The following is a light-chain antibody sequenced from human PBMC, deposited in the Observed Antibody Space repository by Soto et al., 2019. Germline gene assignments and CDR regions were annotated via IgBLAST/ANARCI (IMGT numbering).Light chain of an antibody. J-gene: IGLJ3*02. CDR2: DVN. Sequence: QSALTQPRSVSGSPGQSVTISCTGSSSDVGYYNYVSWYQQYPGQAPKLIIYDVNKQPSGVPDRFSGSKFANTASLTISVLQLEDDADYYCSSYAGSYAGVFGGGTKHTVL. CDR1: SSDVGYYNY. CDR3: SSYAGSYAGV. V-gene: IGLV2-11*01.